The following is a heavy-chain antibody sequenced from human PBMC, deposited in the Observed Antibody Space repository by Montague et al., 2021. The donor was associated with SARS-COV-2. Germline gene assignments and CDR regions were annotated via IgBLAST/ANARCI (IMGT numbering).Heavy chain of an antibody. D-gene: IGHD3-10*01. CDR1: GFTFSNYW. Sequence: SLRLSCAASGFTFSNYWMHWVRQAPGKGLEWVGFIRSKAYGGTTEYAASVKGRFTISRDDSKSIAYLQMNSLKTEDTAVYYCTRHLRIGSYWGQGTLVTVSS. CDR3: TRHLRIGSY. CDR2: IRSKAYGGTT. J-gene: IGHJ4*02. V-gene: IGHV3-49*04.